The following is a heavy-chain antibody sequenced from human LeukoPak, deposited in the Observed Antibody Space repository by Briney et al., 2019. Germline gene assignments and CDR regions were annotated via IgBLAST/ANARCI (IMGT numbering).Heavy chain of an antibody. V-gene: IGHV3-15*01. J-gene: IGHJ6*04. CDR3: TTDRTYNWNEPEPGMDV. Sequence: PGGSLRLSCAASGFTFRSYSMNWVRQAPGKGLEWVGRIKSKTDGGTTDYAAPVKGRFTISRDDSKNTLYLQMNSLKTEDTAVYYCTTDRTYNWNEPEPGMDVWGKGTTVTVSS. CDR2: IKSKTDGGTT. D-gene: IGHD1-20*01. CDR1: GFTFRSYS.